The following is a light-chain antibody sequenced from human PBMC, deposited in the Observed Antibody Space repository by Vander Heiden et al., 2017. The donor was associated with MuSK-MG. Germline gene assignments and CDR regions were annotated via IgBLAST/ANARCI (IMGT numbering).Light chain of an antibody. Sequence: QSALPQPASVPGSPGQSITISCAGTSSDVGAYNYVSWYQQHPGKAPKLIIYEVTNRPSGVSNRFSGSKSGNTASLTISGLQAEDEADYYCSSHTSSATWVFGGGTKLTVL. CDR3: SSHTSSATWV. V-gene: IGLV2-14*01. CDR2: EVT. CDR1: SSDVGAYNY. J-gene: IGLJ3*02.